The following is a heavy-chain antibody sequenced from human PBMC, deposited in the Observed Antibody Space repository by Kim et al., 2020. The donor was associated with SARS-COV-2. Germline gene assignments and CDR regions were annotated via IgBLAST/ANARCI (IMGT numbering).Heavy chain of an antibody. V-gene: IGHV1-18*04. CDR1: GYTFTSYG. J-gene: IGHJ6*02. CDR3: ARDRYDDRGEYPIKYGMDV. CDR2: ISAYNGNT. D-gene: IGHD3-10*01. Sequence: ASVKVSCKASGYTFTSYGISWVRQAPGQGLEWMGWISAYNGNTNYAQKLQGRVIMTTDTSTSTAYMELRSLRSDDTAVFYCARDRYDDRGEYPIKYGMDVWGQGTTVTVSS.